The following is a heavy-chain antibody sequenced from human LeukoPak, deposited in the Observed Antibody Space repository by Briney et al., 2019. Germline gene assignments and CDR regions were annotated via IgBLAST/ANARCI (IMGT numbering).Heavy chain of an antibody. CDR2: INPSGGST. J-gene: IGHJ4*02. V-gene: IGHV1-46*01. Sequence: ASVKVSCKASGYTFTSYYMHWVRQAPGQGLEWMGIINPSGGSTSYAQKFQGRVTMTRDTSTSTVYMELSSLRSEDTAVYYCARDGYYDFWSGVWDYWGQGTLVTVSS. CDR1: GYTFTSYY. CDR3: ARDGYYDFWSGVWDY. D-gene: IGHD3-3*01.